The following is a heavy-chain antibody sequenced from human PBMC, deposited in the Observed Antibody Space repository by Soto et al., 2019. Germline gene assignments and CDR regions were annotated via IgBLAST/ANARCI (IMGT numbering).Heavy chain of an antibody. D-gene: IGHD3-3*01. J-gene: IGHJ4*02. Sequence: GGSLRLSCAASGFTFSSYGMHWVRQAPGKGLEWVAVISYDGSNKYYADSVKGRFTISRDNSKNTLYLQMNSLRAEDTAVYYCAKDRGTIFGVVIPEHTFDYWGQGTLVTVSS. V-gene: IGHV3-30*18. CDR2: ISYDGSNK. CDR1: GFTFSSYG. CDR3: AKDRGTIFGVVIPEHTFDY.